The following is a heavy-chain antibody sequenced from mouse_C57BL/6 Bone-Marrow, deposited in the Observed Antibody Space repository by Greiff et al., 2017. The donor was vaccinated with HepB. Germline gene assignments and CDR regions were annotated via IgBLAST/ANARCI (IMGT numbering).Heavy chain of an antibody. Sequence: LVESGGGLVKPGGSLKLSCAASGFTFSDYGMHWVRQAPEKGLEWVAYISSGSSTIYYADTVKGRFTISRDNAKNTLFLQMTSLRSEDTAMYYCARLGLSWFAYWGQGTLVTVSA. CDR3: ARLGLSWFAY. CDR1: GFTFSDYG. V-gene: IGHV5-17*01. J-gene: IGHJ3*01. D-gene: IGHD4-1*01. CDR2: ISSGSSTI.